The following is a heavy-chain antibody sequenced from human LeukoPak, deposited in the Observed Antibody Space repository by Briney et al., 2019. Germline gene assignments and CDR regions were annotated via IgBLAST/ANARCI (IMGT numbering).Heavy chain of an antibody. CDR3: AREGRLARGAFDI. D-gene: IGHD3-10*01. CDR1: GFTFSSYG. Sequence: GGSLRLSCAASGFTFSSYGMHWVRQAPGKGLEWVAVIWYDGSNKYYADSVKGRFTISRDNSKNTLYLQMNSLRAEDTAVYYWAREGRLARGAFDIWGQGTMVTVSS. CDR2: IWYDGSNK. J-gene: IGHJ3*02. V-gene: IGHV3-33*01.